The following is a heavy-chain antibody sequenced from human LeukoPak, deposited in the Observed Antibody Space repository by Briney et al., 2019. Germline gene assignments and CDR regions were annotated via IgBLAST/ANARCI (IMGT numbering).Heavy chain of an antibody. D-gene: IGHD3-10*01. V-gene: IGHV4-4*07. J-gene: IGHJ4*02. CDR2: MHSSGST. Sequence: SETLSLTRTVSGGSISSYYWSWIRQPAGKGLEWIGRMHSSGSTNYNPSIKSRVTMSLDTSKNQFSLKVDSVTTADTAVYYCAREAVHYGSGSHDYWGQGTLVAVSS. CDR3: AREAVHYGSGSHDY. CDR1: GGSISSYY.